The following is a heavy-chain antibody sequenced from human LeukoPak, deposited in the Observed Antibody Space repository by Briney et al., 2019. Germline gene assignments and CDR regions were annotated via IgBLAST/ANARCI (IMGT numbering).Heavy chain of an antibody. J-gene: IGHJ4*02. CDR3: ANGNNFDS. CDR1: GFSFSSSW. D-gene: IGHD1/OR15-1a*01. V-gene: IGHV3-7*01. CDR2: IKPDGSEK. Sequence: GGSLRLSCAASGFSFSSSWMSWARQAPGKGLEWVASIKPDGSEKYYLDSVKGRFTISRDNAKNSLYLQMNSLRAEDTAVYYRANGNNFDSWGQGTLVTVSS.